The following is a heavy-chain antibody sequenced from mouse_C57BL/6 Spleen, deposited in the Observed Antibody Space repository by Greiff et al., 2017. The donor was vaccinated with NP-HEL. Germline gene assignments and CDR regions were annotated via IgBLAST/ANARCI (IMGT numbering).Heavy chain of an antibody. D-gene: IGHD1-1*01. CDR2: IDPETGGT. CDR3: TKLLQVWFAY. J-gene: IGHJ3*01. Sequence: VKLVESGAELVRPGASVTLSCKASGYTFTDYEMHWVKQTPVHGLEWIGAIDPETGGTAYNQKFKGKAILTADKSSSTAYMELRSLTSEDSAVYYCTKLLQVWFAYWGQGTLVTVSA. V-gene: IGHV1-15*01. CDR1: GYTFTDYE.